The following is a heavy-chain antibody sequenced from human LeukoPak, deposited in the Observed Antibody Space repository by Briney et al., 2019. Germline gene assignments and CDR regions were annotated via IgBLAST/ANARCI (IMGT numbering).Heavy chain of an antibody. Sequence: GGSLRLSCAASGFTFSSYSMSWVRQAPGRGLEWVAVMSYDGSEKYYADSVKGRFTISRDNSRNTLYLQMNSLRPEDTAVYYCAKQREGSSWSPDYWGQGTLVTVSS. CDR3: AKQREGSSWSPDY. CDR1: GFTFSSYS. J-gene: IGHJ4*02. V-gene: IGHV3-30*18. CDR2: MSYDGSEK. D-gene: IGHD6-13*01.